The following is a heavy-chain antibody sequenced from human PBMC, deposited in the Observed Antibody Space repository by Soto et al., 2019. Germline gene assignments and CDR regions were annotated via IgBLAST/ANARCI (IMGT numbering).Heavy chain of an antibody. J-gene: IGHJ6*02. D-gene: IGHD3-22*01. Sequence: QVQLVESGGGVVQPGRSLRLSCAASGFTFSSYGMHWVRQAPGKGLEWVAVISYDGSNKYYADSVKGRFTISRDNSKNTLYLQMNSLRAEDTAVYYCAKDGAYYDSSGYYSRNYYGMDVWGQGTTVTVSS. CDR3: AKDGAYYDSSGYYSRNYYGMDV. CDR1: GFTFSSYG. V-gene: IGHV3-30*18. CDR2: ISYDGSNK.